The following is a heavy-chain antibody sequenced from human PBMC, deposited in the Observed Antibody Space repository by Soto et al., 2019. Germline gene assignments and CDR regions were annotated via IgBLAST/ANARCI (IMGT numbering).Heavy chain of an antibody. CDR3: ARGNDLLYY. CDR1: GGSITSHY. CDR2: IYHSGST. D-gene: IGHD1-1*01. J-gene: IGHJ4*02. Sequence: SETLSLTCTFSGGSITSHYWSWIRQSPGKGLESIGYIYHSGSTNYNPSFKSRVSTSVDTSKNQFSLKLTSVTAADTAVYYCARGNDLLYYWGKGIQVTVSS. V-gene: IGHV4-59*11.